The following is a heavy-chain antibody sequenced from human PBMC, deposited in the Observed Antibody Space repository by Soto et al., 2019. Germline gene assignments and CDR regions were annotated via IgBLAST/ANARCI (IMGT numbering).Heavy chain of an antibody. J-gene: IGHJ4*02. CDR3: ARWAWIQLWFEKGYFDY. CDR1: GGSISSGGYY. D-gene: IGHD5-18*01. CDR2: IYYSGST. V-gene: IGHV4-31*03. Sequence: QVQLQESGPGLVKPSQTLSLTCTVSGGSISSGGYYWSWIRQHPGKGLEWIGYIYYSGSTYYNPSLKSRVTISVDTSKTQFSLKLSSVTAADTAVYYCARWAWIQLWFEKGYFDYWGQGTLVTVSS.